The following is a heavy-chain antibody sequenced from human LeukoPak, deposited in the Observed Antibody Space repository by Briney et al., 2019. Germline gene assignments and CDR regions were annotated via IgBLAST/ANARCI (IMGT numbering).Heavy chain of an antibody. D-gene: IGHD5-24*01. J-gene: IGHJ4*02. CDR2: ISSSST. CDR3: ARDYGYEIDY. Sequence: GGSLRLSCAASGFTFNSYSMNWVRQAPGKGLEWVSSISSSSTYADSVKGRFTISRDSAKNSLYLQMNSLRVEDTAVYYCARDYGYEIDYWGQGTLVTVSS. CDR1: GFTFNSYS. V-gene: IGHV3-21*01.